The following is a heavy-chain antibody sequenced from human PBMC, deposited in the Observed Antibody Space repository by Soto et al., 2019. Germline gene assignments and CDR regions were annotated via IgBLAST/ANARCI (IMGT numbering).Heavy chain of an antibody. V-gene: IGHV1-18*01. J-gene: IGHJ4*02. Sequence: QVHLVQSGAEVKKPGASVKVSCKGSGYTFTSYGITWVRQAPGQGLEWMGWISAHNGNTTSAQKPQGRVTVTRDTSTSTAYMELTSLRSDDTAVYYFARVRYGDYWGQGALVTVSS. CDR3: ARVRYGDY. CDR2: ISAHNGNT. CDR1: GYTFTSYG. D-gene: IGHD1-1*01.